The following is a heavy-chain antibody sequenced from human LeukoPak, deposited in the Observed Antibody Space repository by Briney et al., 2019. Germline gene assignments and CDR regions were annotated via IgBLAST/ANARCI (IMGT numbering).Heavy chain of an antibody. V-gene: IGHV4-34*01. CDR1: GGSFSGYY. D-gene: IGHD6-13*01. J-gene: IGHJ6*03. Sequence: SETLSLTCAVYGGSFSGYYWSWIRQPPGKGLEWIGEINHSGSTNYNPSLKSRVTISVDTSKNQFSLKLSSVTAADTAVYYCAGGAVEAAAGTYYYYMDVWGKGTTVTVSS. CDR2: INHSGST. CDR3: AGGAVEAAAGTYYYYMDV.